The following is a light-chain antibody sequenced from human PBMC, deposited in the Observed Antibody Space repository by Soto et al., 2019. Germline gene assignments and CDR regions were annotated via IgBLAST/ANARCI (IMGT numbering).Light chain of an antibody. V-gene: IGLV3-1*01. CDR3: QAWDSSTVV. Sequence: SSELTQPPSVSVSPGQTASITCSGDKLGDKYACWYQQKPGQSPVLVICKRPSGIPERFSGSKSGNTATLTISGTQAMDEADYYCQAWDSSTVVFGGGTKLTVL. CDR1: KLGDKY. J-gene: IGLJ2*01.